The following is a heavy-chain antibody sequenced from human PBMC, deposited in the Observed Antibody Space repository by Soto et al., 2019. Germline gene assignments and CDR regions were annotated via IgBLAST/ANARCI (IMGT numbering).Heavy chain of an antibody. CDR2: IIPIFATA. CDR3: ARAYCSSTSCYHYYYYGMDV. D-gene: IGHD2-2*01. Sequence: QVQLVQSGAEVKKPGSSVKVSCKASGGTFSSYAISWVRQAPGQGLEWMGGIIPIFATANYAQKFQGRVTITADESTSTAYMELSSLRSEDTAVYYCARAYCSSTSCYHYYYYGMDVWGQGTTVTVSS. J-gene: IGHJ6*02. CDR1: GGTFSSYA. V-gene: IGHV1-69*01.